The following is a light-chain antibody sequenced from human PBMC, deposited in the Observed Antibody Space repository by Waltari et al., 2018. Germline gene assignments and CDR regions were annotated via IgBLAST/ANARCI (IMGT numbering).Light chain of an antibody. CDR3: QQSLSMPWT. CDR1: QDIRRY. CDR2: GAS. V-gene: IGKV1-39*01. Sequence: DIQMTQSPSSLSASVGDRVSITCRASQDIRRYLNWYHQKPTKAPELLIYGASNLQYGVPSRFSASVSGANFTLTISGLQPEDFAIYYCQQSLSMPWTFGQETRVDIK. J-gene: IGKJ1*01.